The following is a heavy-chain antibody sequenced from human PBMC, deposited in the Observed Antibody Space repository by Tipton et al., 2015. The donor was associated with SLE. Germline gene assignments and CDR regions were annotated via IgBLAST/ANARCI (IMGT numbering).Heavy chain of an antibody. J-gene: IGHJ6*03. CDR1: GFTFSSYS. CDR2: IYYSGST. CDR3: ARVGWELKDYYYMDV. D-gene: IGHD1-26*01. V-gene: IGHV4-59*01. Sequence: LRLSCAASGFTFSSYSMNWVRQAPGKGLEWIGYIYYSGSTNYNPSLKSRVTISVDTSKNQFSLKLSSVTAADTAVYYCARVGWELKDYYYMDVWGKGTTVTVSS.